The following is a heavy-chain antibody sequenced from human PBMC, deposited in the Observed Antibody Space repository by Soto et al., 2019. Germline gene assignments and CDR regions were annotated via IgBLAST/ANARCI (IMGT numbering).Heavy chain of an antibody. CDR3: ARDLPVNYDILTGSPNWFDP. J-gene: IGHJ5*02. Sequence: SETLSLTCAVYGGSFSGYYWSWIRQPPGKGLDWIGEINHSGSTNYNPSLKSRVTISVDTSKNQFSLKLSSVTAADTAVYYCARDLPVNYDILTGSPNWFDPWGQGTLVTVSS. D-gene: IGHD3-9*01. CDR1: GGSFSGYY. CDR2: INHSGST. V-gene: IGHV4-34*01.